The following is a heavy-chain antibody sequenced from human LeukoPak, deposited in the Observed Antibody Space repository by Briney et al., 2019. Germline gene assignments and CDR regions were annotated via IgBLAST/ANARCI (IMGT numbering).Heavy chain of an antibody. CDR1: GFTFSSYG. J-gene: IGHJ3*02. D-gene: IGHD5-18*01. CDR3: AKDPPTVMANAFHI. Sequence: GGSLRLSCAASGFTFSSYGMSWVRQAPGKGLEWVSSISGSGGTTYYADSVKGRFTISRDNSKNTLYLQMNSLRADDTAVYSCAKDPPTVMANAFHIWWQGTMVTVS. CDR2: ISGSGGTT. V-gene: IGHV3-23*01.